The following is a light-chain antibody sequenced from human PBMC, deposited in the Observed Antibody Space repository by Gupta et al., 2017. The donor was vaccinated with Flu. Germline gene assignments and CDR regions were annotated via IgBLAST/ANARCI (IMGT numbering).Light chain of an antibody. CDR3: QQYNKSPRT. J-gene: IGKJ2*01. Sequence: PSLLSASVGERVTVTCQASQDIDNYFAWFQQRRGRATQFLNYAASTVQSGVPTRFSGSGSGTLFVISINGLQHEDFANYCCQQYNKSPRTFGQGTQLEIK. CDR2: AAS. V-gene: IGKV1-16*01. CDR1: QDIDNY.